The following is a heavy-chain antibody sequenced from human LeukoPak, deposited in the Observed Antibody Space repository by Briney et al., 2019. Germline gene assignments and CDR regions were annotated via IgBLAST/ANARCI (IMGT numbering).Heavy chain of an antibody. Sequence: ASAKVSCKASGYTFTGYYMHWVRQAPGQGLEWMGWINPNSGGTNYAQKFQGRVTMTRDTSISTAYMELSRLRSDDTAVYYCAIDFWSRYNTPDYWGQGTLVTVSS. J-gene: IGHJ4*02. CDR2: INPNSGGT. V-gene: IGHV1-2*02. CDR1: GYTFTGYY. D-gene: IGHD3-3*01. CDR3: AIDFWSRYNTPDY.